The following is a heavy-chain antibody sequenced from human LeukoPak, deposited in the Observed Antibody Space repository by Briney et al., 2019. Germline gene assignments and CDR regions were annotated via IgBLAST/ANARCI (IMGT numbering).Heavy chain of an antibody. CDR2: ISYDASNK. V-gene: IGHV3-30-3*01. D-gene: IGHD6-13*01. Sequence: LXWLPFISYDASNKYYADSVKGRFTISRDNSKNTLYLQMNSLRAEDTAVYYCATLQTGYTLDYWGQGTLVTVSS. CDR3: ATLQTGYTLDY. J-gene: IGHJ4*02.